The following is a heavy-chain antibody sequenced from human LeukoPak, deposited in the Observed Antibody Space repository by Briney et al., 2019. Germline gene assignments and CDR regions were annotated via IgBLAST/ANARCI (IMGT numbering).Heavy chain of an antibody. V-gene: IGHV3-7*05. CDR2: INQDGSKK. CDR3: ARDPDILTGVAYDF. D-gene: IGHD3-9*01. J-gene: IGHJ3*01. Sequence: QTGGSLRLSCAASGFSFSSDWMNWVRQAPGKGLEWVANINQDGSKKYYVDSVKGRFTISRDNAKNLLYLQMNSLRAEDTAVYYCARDPDILTGVAYDFWGQGTMVTVSS. CDR1: GFSFSSDW.